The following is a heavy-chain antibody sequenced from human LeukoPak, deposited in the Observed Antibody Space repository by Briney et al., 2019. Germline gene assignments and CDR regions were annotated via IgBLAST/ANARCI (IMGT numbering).Heavy chain of an antibody. J-gene: IGHJ4*02. CDR3: AKDMASRDDYSNLFDY. Sequence: GGSLRLSCAASGFTFSSYGMHWVRQAPGKGLEWVAFIRYDGSNKCYADSVKGRFTISRDNSKNTLYLQMNSLRAEDTAVYYCAKDMASRDDYSNLFDYWGQGTLVTVSS. CDR2: IRYDGSNK. D-gene: IGHD4-11*01. CDR1: GFTFSSYG. V-gene: IGHV3-30*02.